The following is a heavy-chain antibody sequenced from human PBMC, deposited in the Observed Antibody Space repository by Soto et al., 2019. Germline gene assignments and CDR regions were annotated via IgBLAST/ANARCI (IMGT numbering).Heavy chain of an antibody. CDR1: SGSISSGNW. D-gene: IGHD6-25*01. Sequence: QVQLQESGPGLVESSGTLSLTCDVSSGSISSGNWWSWVRQPPGKGLEWIGEIYYTRATNYNPSLKSRVTMTIDKSIDQFSLNLRSATAADTAVYYCARVFSSGSGWMYYFDFWGQGILVSVSS. V-gene: IGHV4-4*02. J-gene: IGHJ4*02. CDR3: ARVFSSGSGWMYYFDF. CDR2: IYYTRAT.